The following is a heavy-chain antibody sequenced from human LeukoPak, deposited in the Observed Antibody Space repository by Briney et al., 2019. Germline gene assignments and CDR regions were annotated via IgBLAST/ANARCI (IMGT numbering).Heavy chain of an antibody. D-gene: IGHD4/OR15-4a*01. Sequence: GGSLRLSCAASGFTFSGSAIHWVRQASGKGLEWVGRIKRKADSYATAYSASVNGRFTISRDDSKYTAYLQMNSLKTEDTALYYCTRLDGANFDFDYWGQGTLVTVSS. CDR2: IKRKADSYAT. CDR1: GFTFSGSA. CDR3: TRLDGANFDFDY. J-gene: IGHJ4*02. V-gene: IGHV3-73*01.